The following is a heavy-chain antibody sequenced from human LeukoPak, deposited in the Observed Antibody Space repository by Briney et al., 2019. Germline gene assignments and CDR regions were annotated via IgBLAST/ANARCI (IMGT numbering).Heavy chain of an antibody. CDR1: GYIFTSYW. Sequence: GESLKISCKGSGYIFTSYWMHWVRQAPGKGLVWVSRINSDGSSTSYADSVKGRFSISRDNAKNTLYLQMNSLRAEDTAVYYCAKVGGTYSPVRHWGQGTLVTVSS. D-gene: IGHD3-16*01. J-gene: IGHJ4*02. CDR3: AKVGGTYSPVRH. V-gene: IGHV3-74*01. CDR2: INSDGSST.